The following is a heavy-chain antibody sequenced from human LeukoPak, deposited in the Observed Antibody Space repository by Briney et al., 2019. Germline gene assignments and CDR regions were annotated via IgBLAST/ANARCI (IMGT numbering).Heavy chain of an antibody. D-gene: IGHD2-2*01. CDR3: ARGYCRGTSCSHRRAFDI. Sequence: GESLKISSQGSGYNFTSYWIAWVRQMPGRGLEWMGIIYPGDSDTRYSPSLQGQVTISADKSVTTAYLQWSSLKASDTAMYYCARGYCRGTSCSHRRAFDIWGQGTMVTVSS. CDR2: IYPGDSDT. V-gene: IGHV5-51*01. CDR1: GYNFTSYW. J-gene: IGHJ3*02.